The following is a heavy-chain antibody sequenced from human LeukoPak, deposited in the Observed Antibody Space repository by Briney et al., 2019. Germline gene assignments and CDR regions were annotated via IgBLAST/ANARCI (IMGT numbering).Heavy chain of an antibody. CDR1: EFTFSSYG. Sequence: GGSLRLSCAASEFTFSSYGMHWVRQAPGKGLEWVAVISYDGSNKYYADSVKGRFTISRDNSKNTLYLQMNSLRAEDTAVYYCAKMWIGFDPWGQGPWSPSPQ. V-gene: IGHV3-30*18. J-gene: IGHJ5*02. CDR3: AKMWIGFDP. D-gene: IGHD5-12*01. CDR2: ISYDGSNK.